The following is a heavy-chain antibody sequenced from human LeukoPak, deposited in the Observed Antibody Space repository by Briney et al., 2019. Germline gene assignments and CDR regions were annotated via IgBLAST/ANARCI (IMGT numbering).Heavy chain of an antibody. CDR3: ASGGSYFDY. D-gene: IGHD1-26*01. J-gene: IGHJ4*02. CDR1: GFTFSNYG. CDR2: IRYDGSNK. Sequence: GGSLRLSCTASGFTFSNYGMHWVRQAPGKGLEWVTFIRYDGSNKDYADSVKGRFTISRDNSNNTLYLQMNSLRAEVTAVYYCASGGSYFDYWGQGTLVTVSS. V-gene: IGHV3-30*02.